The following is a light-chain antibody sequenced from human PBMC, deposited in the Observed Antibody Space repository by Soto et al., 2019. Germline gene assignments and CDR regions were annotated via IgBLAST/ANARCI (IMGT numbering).Light chain of an antibody. J-gene: IGKJ3*01. CDR1: ETISRY. Sequence: DIQMTQSPSSLSASVGDRVTITCRASETISRYLNWYQQKPGKAPKLLIYAASSLQGGVPSRFSGSGSGTDFNLTISSLQTEDCANDYYQQAYSTPFSFGRGTIVDIK. CDR3: QQAYSTPFS. V-gene: IGKV1-39*01. CDR2: AAS.